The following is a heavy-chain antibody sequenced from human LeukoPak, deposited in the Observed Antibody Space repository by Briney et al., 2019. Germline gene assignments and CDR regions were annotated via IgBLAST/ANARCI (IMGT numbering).Heavy chain of an antibody. CDR2: ITGPGEGA. D-gene: IGHD6-19*01. CDR3: AKRMYGWYQIDY. J-gene: IGHJ4*02. V-gene: IGHV3-23*01. CDR1: GFSFSDYA. Sequence: GGSLRLSCAASGFSFSDYAMSWVRQAPGKGLEWVSAITGPGEGAWYADSVQGRFTTSRDNSKNTLYLQMNSLRAEDTAVYFCAKRMYGWYQIDYWGQGTLVTVSS.